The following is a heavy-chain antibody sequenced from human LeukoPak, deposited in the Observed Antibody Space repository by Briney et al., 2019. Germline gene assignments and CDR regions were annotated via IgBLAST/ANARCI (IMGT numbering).Heavy chain of an antibody. CDR1: GFTFSSYS. D-gene: IGHD6-19*01. CDR3: ARVVAVAGGDY. J-gene: IGHJ4*02. Sequence: GGSLRLSCAASGFTFSSYSMNWVRQAPGKGLEWVSSISSSSSYIYYADSVKGRFTISRDNTKNSLYLQMNGLRAEDTAVYYCARVVAVAGGDYWGQGTLVTVSS. V-gene: IGHV3-21*01. CDR2: ISSSSSYI.